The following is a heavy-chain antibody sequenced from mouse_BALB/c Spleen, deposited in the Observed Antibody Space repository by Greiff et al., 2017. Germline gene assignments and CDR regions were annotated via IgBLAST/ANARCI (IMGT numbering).Heavy chain of an antibody. V-gene: IGHV1-14*01. CDR3: ATELGLGAMDY. D-gene: IGHD4-1*01. CDR1: GYTFTSYV. CDR2: INPYNDGT. J-gene: IGHJ4*01. Sequence: EVQLQQSGPELVKPGASVKMSCKASGYTFTSYVMHWVKQKPGQGLEWIGYINPYNDGTKYNEKFKGKATLTSDKSSSTAYMELSSLTSEDSAVYYCATELGLGAMDYWGQGTSVTVSS.